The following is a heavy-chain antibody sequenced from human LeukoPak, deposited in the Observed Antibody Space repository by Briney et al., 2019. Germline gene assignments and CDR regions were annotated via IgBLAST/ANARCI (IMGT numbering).Heavy chain of an antibody. V-gene: IGHV3-23*01. CDR1: GFNFGSYS. CDR3: AKGVRYCSGGDCYYFDY. D-gene: IGHD2-15*01. CDR2: ISADSATT. Sequence: GGSLRLSCAASGFNFGSYSMTWVRQAPGKGLEWVSVISADSATTFYADSVKGRFTISRDNSKNTLYLQMNSLRAEDTAVYYCAKGVRYCSGGDCYYFDYWGQGTLVTVSS. J-gene: IGHJ4*02.